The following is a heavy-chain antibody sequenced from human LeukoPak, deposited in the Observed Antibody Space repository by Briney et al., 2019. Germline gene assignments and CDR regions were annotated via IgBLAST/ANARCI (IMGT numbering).Heavy chain of an antibody. D-gene: IGHD2-2*02. J-gene: IGHJ4*02. Sequence: GGSLRLSCAASGFTFSSYGMHWVRQAPGKGLEWVAFIRYDGSNKYYADSVKGRFTISRDNSKNTLYPQMNSLRAEDTAVYYCAKDQGGCSSTSCYRVFDYWGQGTLVTVSS. CDR2: IRYDGSNK. CDR1: GFTFSSYG. CDR3: AKDQGGCSSTSCYRVFDY. V-gene: IGHV3-30*02.